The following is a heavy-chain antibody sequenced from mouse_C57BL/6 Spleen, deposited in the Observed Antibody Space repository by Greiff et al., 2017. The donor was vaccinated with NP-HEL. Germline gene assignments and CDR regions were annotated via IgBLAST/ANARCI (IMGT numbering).Heavy chain of an antibody. CDR2: ISDGGSYT. D-gene: IGHD2-3*01. CDR1: GFTFSSYA. J-gene: IGHJ2*01. Sequence: EVQLVESGGGLVKPGGSLKLSCAASGFTFSSYAMSWVRQTPEKRLEWVATISDGGSYTYYPDNVKGRFTISRDNAKNNLYLQMSHLKSEDTAMYYCARDLYDGYLDYWGQGTTLTVSS. V-gene: IGHV5-4*01. CDR3: ARDLYDGYLDY.